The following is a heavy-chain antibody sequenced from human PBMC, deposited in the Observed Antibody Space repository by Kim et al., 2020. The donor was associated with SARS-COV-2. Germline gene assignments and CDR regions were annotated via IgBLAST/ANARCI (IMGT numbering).Heavy chain of an antibody. V-gene: IGHV3-33*08. Sequence: GGSLRLSCAASGFTFSSYGMNWVRQAPGKGLEWVSFICNNGSNKYYADSVKGRFTISRDNSKNTLYLQMNSLRAEDTAVYYCARVPRIDAAGTRAFGWFDPWGQGTLVTVSS. CDR2: ICNNGSNK. D-gene: IGHD6-13*01. CDR3: ARVPRIDAAGTRAFGWFDP. J-gene: IGHJ5*02. CDR1: GFTFSSYG.